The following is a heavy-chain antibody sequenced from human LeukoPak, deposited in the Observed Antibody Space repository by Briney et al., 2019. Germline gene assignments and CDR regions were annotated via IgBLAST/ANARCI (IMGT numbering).Heavy chain of an antibody. Sequence: GGSLRLSCAASGFTFSSYSMNWVRQAPGKGLEWVSSISSSSSYIYYADSVKGRFTISRDNAKNSLYLQMNSLRAEDTAVYYCARDRAAMVIIPKYYYGMDVWGQGTMVTVSS. CDR2: ISSSSSYI. J-gene: IGHJ6*02. D-gene: IGHD5-18*01. CDR3: ARDRAAMVIIPKYYYGMDV. CDR1: GFTFSSYS. V-gene: IGHV3-21*01.